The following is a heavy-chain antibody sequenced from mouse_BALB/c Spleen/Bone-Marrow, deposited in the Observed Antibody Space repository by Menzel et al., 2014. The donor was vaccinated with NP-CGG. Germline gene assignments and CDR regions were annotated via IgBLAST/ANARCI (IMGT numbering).Heavy chain of an antibody. Sequence: QVQLQQSGAELVRPGASVKLSCKASGYTFTNYWINWVKQRPGLGLEWIGNIYPSDSYTNYNQKFKDKATLTVDKSSSTAYMQLSSPTSEDSAVYYCTRWLPYAMDYWGQGTSVTVSS. CDR2: IYPSDSYT. CDR3: TRWLPYAMDY. V-gene: IGHV1-69*02. J-gene: IGHJ4*01. CDR1: GYTFTNYW. D-gene: IGHD2-2*01.